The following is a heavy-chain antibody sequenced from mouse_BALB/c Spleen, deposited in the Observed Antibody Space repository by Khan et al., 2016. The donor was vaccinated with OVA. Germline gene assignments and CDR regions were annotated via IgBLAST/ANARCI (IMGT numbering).Heavy chain of an antibody. Sequence: QVQLKESGPGLVAPSQSLSITCTVSGFSLTTYGVHWVRQPPGKGLEWLGILWAGGNTNYNSALMSRLSITKDKSKCQVFLKVNILQSDDTAMSYFARHYYGSAWFAYWGQGTLGTGSA. CDR3: ARHYYGSAWFAY. V-gene: IGHV2-9*02. CDR2: LWAGGNT. J-gene: IGHJ3*01. CDR1: GFSLTTYG. D-gene: IGHD1-1*01.